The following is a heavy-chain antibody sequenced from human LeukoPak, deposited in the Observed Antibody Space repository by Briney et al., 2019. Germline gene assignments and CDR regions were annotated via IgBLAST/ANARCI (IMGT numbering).Heavy chain of an antibody. CDR1: GFTFSSYW. Sequence: GGSLRLSCAASGFTFSSYWMHWVRQAPGKGLVWVSRISTDGSSTSYADFVKGRFTISRDNAKNTLFLQMNSLRAEDTAVYYCAIDFLWGSGSRWGQGTLVTVSS. CDR2: ISTDGSST. D-gene: IGHD3-10*01. CDR3: AIDFLWGSGSR. J-gene: IGHJ4*02. V-gene: IGHV3-74*01.